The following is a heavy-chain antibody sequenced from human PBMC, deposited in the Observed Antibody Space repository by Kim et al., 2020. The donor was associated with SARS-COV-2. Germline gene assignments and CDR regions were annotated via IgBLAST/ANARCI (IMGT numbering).Heavy chain of an antibody. J-gene: IGHJ4*02. CDR1: GFTFSSYA. CDR3: AKYHSGSYWLGQAPFDY. Sequence: GGSLRLSCAASGFTFSSYAMSWVRQAPGKGLEWVSAISGSGGSTYYADSVKGRFTISRDNSKNTLYLQMNSLRAEDTAVYYCAKYHSGSYWLGQAPFDYWGQGTLVTVSS. CDR2: ISGSGGST. V-gene: IGHV3-23*01. D-gene: IGHD1-26*01.